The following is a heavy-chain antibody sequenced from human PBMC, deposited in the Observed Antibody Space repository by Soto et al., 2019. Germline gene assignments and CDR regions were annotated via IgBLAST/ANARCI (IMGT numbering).Heavy chain of an antibody. V-gene: IGHV4-39*01. CDR2: MYYSGST. Sequence: QLQLQESGPGLVKPSETLSLTCTVSGGSISSRSYYWGWIRQPPGKGLEWIGSMYYSGSTYYNPSLKSRVTLAVGTSKNRFPLKLSSVTAADTAVYHCAADTVTLYHYDYGMDVWGQGTTVTVSS. D-gene: IGHD4-17*01. J-gene: IGHJ6*02. CDR1: GGSISSRSYY. CDR3: AADTVTLYHYDYGMDV.